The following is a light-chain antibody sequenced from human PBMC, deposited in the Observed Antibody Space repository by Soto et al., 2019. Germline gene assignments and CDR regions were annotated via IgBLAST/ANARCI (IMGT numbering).Light chain of an antibody. CDR2: EVN. V-gene: IGLV2-14*01. J-gene: IGLJ1*01. Sequence: QFVLTQPASGYWSPGQSSSMSCTGTSRDFGAYDYVSWFQQHPGKPPKLMISEVNNRPSGVSNRFSGSKSGNTDYLSISGIQVEDEAEYFSFSFTTTCTPDFGTGTKGTAL. CDR1: SRDFGAYDY. CDR3: FSFTTTCTPD.